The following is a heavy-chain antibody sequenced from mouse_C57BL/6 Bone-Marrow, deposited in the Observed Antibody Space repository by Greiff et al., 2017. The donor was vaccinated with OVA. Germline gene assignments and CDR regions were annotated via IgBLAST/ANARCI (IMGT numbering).Heavy chain of an antibody. D-gene: IGHD2-5*01. CDR2: IDPSDSYT. CDR1: GYTFTSYW. J-gene: IGHJ2*01. V-gene: IGHV1-69*01. CDR3: ARSYSNLFDY. Sequence: VQLQQPGAELVMPGASVKLSCKASGYTFTSYWMHWVKQRPGQGLEWIGEIDPSDSYTNYNQKFKGKSTLTVDKSSSTAYMQLSSLTSEDSAVYYCARSYSNLFDYWGQGTTLTVSS.